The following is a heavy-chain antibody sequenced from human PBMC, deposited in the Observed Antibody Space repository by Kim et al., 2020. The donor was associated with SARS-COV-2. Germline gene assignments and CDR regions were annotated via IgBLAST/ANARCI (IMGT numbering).Heavy chain of an antibody. CDR2: IHHSGST. Sequence: SETLSLTCAVSGGSISSSNWWSWVRQPPGKGLEWIGEIHHSGSTNYNPSLKSRVTISVDKSKNQFSLKLSSVTAADTAVYYCARVHQTPGDYEEYFDYWGQGTLVTVSS. J-gene: IGHJ4*02. CDR1: GGSISSSNW. CDR3: ARVHQTPGDYEEYFDY. V-gene: IGHV4-4*02. D-gene: IGHD4-17*01.